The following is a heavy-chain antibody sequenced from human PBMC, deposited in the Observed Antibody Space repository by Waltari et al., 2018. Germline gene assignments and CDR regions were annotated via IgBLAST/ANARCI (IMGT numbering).Heavy chain of an antibody. V-gene: IGHV3-30-3*01. CDR2: ISYDGSNK. D-gene: IGHD5-18*01. Sequence: QVQLVESGGGVVQPGRSLRLSCAASGFTFSSYAMHWVRQAPGKGLEWVAVISYDGSNKYYADSVKGRFTISRDNSKNTLYLQMNSLRAEDTAVYYCARERAMVVTPVYMDVWGKGTTVTVSS. CDR3: ARERAMVVTPVYMDV. CDR1: GFTFSSYA. J-gene: IGHJ6*03.